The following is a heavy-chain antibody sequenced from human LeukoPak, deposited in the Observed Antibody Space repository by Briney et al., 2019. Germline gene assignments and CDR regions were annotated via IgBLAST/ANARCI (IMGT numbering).Heavy chain of an antibody. V-gene: IGHV3-30-3*01. CDR1: GFAFSHFA. CDR2: ISYDGSKK. Sequence: PGGSLRPSCAASGFAFSHFAMHWVRQAPGKGLEWVALISYDGSKKSYADSVKGRFTISRDTSKNTLFLQMNSLRTEDTALYYCAREGHGGAIDYWGQGTLVTVSS. CDR3: AREGHGGAIDY. J-gene: IGHJ4*02. D-gene: IGHD1-26*01.